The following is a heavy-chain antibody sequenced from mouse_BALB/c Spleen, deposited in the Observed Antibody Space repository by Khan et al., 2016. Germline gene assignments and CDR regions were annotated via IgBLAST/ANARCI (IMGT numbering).Heavy chain of an antibody. V-gene: IGHV9-3-1*01. CDR3: ARGYDRYDVDDY. CDR2: INTYTGEP. CDR1: GYTFTNYG. Sequence: QIQLVQSGPELKKPGETVKISCKASGYTFTNYGMNWVKQAPGKGLKWMGWINTYTGEPTYADDFKGRFAFSLETSASTAYLQINNLKNEDTATYCWARGYDRYDVDDYWGQGTTLTVSS. D-gene: IGHD2-14*01. J-gene: IGHJ2*01.